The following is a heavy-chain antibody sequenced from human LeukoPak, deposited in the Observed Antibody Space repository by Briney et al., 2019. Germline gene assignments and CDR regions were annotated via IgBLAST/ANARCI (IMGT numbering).Heavy chain of an antibody. D-gene: IGHD3-3*01. Sequence: GGSLRLSCAVSDFTVSDNYMNWVRQAPGKELEWVSFMDPDGATSYADSVKGRFTISRDDSKNVLLLQMNSLRVEDTAMYYCTKANFNHWGQGTMVTVSS. CDR3: TKANFNH. CDR1: DFTVSDNY. J-gene: IGHJ3*01. CDR2: MDPDGAT. V-gene: IGHV3-53*01.